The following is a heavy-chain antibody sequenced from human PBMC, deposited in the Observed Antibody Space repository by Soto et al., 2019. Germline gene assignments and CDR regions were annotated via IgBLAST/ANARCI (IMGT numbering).Heavy chain of an antibody. V-gene: IGHV3-9*01. CDR3: AKAIVATITSLGY. J-gene: IGHJ4*02. D-gene: IGHD5-12*01. Sequence: EVQLVESGGGLVQPGRSLRLSCAASGFTFDDYAMHWVRQAPGKGLEWVSGISWNSGSIGYADPVKGRFTISRDNAKNSLYLQMNSLRAEDTALYYCAKAIVATITSLGYWGQGTLVTVSS. CDR2: ISWNSGSI. CDR1: GFTFDDYA.